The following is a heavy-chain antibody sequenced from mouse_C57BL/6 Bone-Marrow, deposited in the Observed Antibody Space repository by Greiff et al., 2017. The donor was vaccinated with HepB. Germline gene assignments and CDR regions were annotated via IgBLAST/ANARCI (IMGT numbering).Heavy chain of an antibody. Sequence: VKLQESGAELVKPGASVKLSCKASGYTFTSYWMHWVKQRPGQGLEWIGMIHPNSGSTNYNEKFKSKATLTVDKSSSTAYMQLSSLTSEDSAVYYCARREYNFDYWGQGTTLTVSS. V-gene: IGHV1-64*01. CDR1: GYTFTSYW. J-gene: IGHJ2*01. CDR2: IHPNSGST. D-gene: IGHD5-1*01. CDR3: ARREYNFDY.